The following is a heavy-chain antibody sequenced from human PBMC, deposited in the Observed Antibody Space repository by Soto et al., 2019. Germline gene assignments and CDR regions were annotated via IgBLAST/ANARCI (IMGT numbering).Heavy chain of an antibody. CDR3: AREEIAVAGSGYYYYYGMDV. D-gene: IGHD6-19*01. CDR2: INPNGGGT. V-gene: IGHV1-2*02. CDR1: GYTFTGYY. Sequence: ASVKVSCKASGYTFTGYYMHWVRQAPGQGLEWMGWINPNGGGTNYAQKFQGRVTMARDTSISTAYMELSRLRSDDTAVYYCAREEIAVAGSGYYYYYGMDVWGQGTTVTVSS. J-gene: IGHJ6*02.